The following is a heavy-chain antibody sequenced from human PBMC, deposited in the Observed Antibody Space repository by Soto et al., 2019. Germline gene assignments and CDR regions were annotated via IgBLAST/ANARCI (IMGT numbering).Heavy chain of an antibody. V-gene: IGHV3-23*01. CDR3: AREGGLGYCSSTSCYNPMDV. CDR2: IGPSGNT. CDR1: GFTFSNSG. J-gene: IGHJ6*02. Sequence: LRLSCAASGFTFSNSGMRWVRQAPGQGLEWVSSIGPSGNTYYSDAVKGRFTISRDISKNTLFLQMDSLRAEDTAVYYCAREGGLGYCSSTSCYNPMDVWGQGTTVTVSS. D-gene: IGHD2-2*02.